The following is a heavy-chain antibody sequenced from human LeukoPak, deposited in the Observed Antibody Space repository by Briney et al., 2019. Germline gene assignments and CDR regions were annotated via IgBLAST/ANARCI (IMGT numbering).Heavy chain of an antibody. Sequence: PGGSLRLSCAASGFTFSSYAMSWVRQAPGKGLEWVSAISGSGGSTYYADSVKGRFTISRDNSKNTLYLQMNSLRAEDTAVYYCAKERITMVRGLISGGAFDIWGQGTMVTVSS. CDR3: AKERITMVRGLISGGAFDI. V-gene: IGHV3-23*01. CDR1: GFTFSSYA. CDR2: ISGSGGST. J-gene: IGHJ3*02. D-gene: IGHD3-10*01.